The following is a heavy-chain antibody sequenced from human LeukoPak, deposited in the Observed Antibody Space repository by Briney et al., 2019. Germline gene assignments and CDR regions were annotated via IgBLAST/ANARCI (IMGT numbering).Heavy chain of an antibody. Sequence: GGSLRLSCAASGFIFSGYSMNWVRQAPGKGLEWISYISSSSTTMYYADSVKGRFTISRDNPRNSLYLQMNSLRAEDTAVYYCARVRNYDYVWGSYLHWGQGTLVTVSS. J-gene: IGHJ4*02. V-gene: IGHV3-48*04. CDR3: ARVRNYDYVWGSYLH. CDR1: GFIFSGYS. CDR2: ISSSSTTM. D-gene: IGHD3-16*01.